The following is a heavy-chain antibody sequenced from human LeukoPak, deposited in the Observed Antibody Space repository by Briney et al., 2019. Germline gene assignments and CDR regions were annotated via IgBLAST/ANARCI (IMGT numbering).Heavy chain of an antibody. D-gene: IGHD1-1*01. CDR2: INPNSGDK. V-gene: IGHV1-2*02. CDR3: AKADWSMLEY. CDR1: GYTLIVYH. J-gene: IGHJ4*02. Sequence: GASVKVSCEASGYTLIVYHMHWVGPAPGQGLEWMGWINPNSGDKNFGQKFQGRVTMTRDTSISTVYMELSRLTSDDAAVYDCAKADWSMLEYWGQGTLVTVSS.